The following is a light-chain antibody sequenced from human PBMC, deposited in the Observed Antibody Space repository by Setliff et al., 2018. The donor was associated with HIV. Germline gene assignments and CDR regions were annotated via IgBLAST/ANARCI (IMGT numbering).Light chain of an antibody. CDR3: CPYAGTYTYI. V-gene: IGLV2-11*01. CDR1: SSDVGAYNY. Sequence: QSVLTQPRSVSGSPGQSVTLSCTGSSSDVGAYNYVSWYQQYPGKAPKLIIYDVSKRLSGVPDRFSGSKSGDTASLTISGLQSEDEADYYCCPYAGTYTYIFGSGTKVTVL. CDR2: DVS. J-gene: IGLJ1*01.